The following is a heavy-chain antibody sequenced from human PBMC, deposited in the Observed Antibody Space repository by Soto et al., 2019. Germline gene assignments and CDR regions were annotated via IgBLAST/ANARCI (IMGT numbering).Heavy chain of an antibody. J-gene: IGHJ6*02. D-gene: IGHD5-18*01. Sequence: TLSLTCTVSGGSISSGGYYWSWIRQHPGKGLEWIGYIYYSGSTYYNPSLKSRVTISVDTSKNQFSLKLSSVTAADTAVYYCARYDSSYKYGMDVWGQGTTVTVSS. CDR2: IYYSGST. CDR1: GGSISSGGYY. CDR3: ARYDSSYKYGMDV. V-gene: IGHV4-31*03.